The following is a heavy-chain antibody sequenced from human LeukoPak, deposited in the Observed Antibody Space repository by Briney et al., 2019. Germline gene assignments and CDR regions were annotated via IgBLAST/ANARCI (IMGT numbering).Heavy chain of an antibody. CDR2: IYTSGST. CDR3: ARHKPRLRGYSGYDWGFDAFDI. J-gene: IGHJ3*02. D-gene: IGHD5-12*01. Sequence: SETLSLTCTVSGGSISSYYWSWIRQPPGKGLEWIGYIYTSGSTNYNPSLKSRVTISVDTSKNQFSLKLSSVTAADTAVYYCARHKPRLRGYSGYDWGFDAFDIWGQGTMVTVSS. V-gene: IGHV4-4*09. CDR1: GGSISSYY.